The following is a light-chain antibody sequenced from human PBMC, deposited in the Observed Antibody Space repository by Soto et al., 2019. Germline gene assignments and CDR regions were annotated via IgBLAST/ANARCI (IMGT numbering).Light chain of an antibody. V-gene: IGLV1-44*01. J-gene: IGLJ2*01. CDR2: SNN. CDR3: AAWDDSLNGVV. CDR1: SSNIGSNT. Sequence: QSVLTQPPSASGTPGQRVTISCSGSSSNIGSNTVNWYQQLPGTAPKLLIYSNNQRPSGVPDRFSGPKSGTSASLATSGLQSEDEADYYCAAWDDSLNGVVFGGGTKLTV.